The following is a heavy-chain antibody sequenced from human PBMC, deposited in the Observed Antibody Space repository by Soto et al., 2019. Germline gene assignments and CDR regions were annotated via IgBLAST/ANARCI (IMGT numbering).Heavy chain of an antibody. CDR2: FDPEDGET. Sequence: QVQLVQSGAEVKKPGASVKVSCKVSGYTLTELSMHWVRQAPGKGLEWMGGFDPEDGETIYAQKFQGRVTMTEDTSTDTAYMELSSLRSEDTAVYYCATRNDYVWGSYRPAKDYYYGMDVWGQGTTVTVSS. V-gene: IGHV1-24*01. J-gene: IGHJ6*02. CDR3: ATRNDYVWGSYRPAKDYYYGMDV. CDR1: GYTLTELS. D-gene: IGHD3-16*02.